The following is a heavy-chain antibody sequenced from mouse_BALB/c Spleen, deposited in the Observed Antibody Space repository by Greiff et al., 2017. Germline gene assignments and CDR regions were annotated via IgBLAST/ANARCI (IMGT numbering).Heavy chain of an antibody. CDR2: IWGDGST. V-gene: IGHV2-6-7*01. D-gene: IGHD1-1*01. J-gene: IGHJ4*01. Sequence: VKLEESGPGLVAPSQSLSITCTASGFSLTGYGVNWVRQPPGKGLEWLGMIWGDGSTDYNSALKSRLSISKDNSKSQVFLKMNSLQTDDTARYYCARSIYYYGSSYVRDAMDYWGQGTSVTVSS. CDR1: GFSLTGYG. CDR3: ARSIYYYGSSYVRDAMDY.